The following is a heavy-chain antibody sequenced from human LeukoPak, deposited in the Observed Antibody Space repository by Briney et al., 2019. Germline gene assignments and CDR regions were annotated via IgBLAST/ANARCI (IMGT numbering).Heavy chain of an antibody. CDR2: IYYSGST. Sequence: SETLSLTCTVSGGSISSGDYYWSWIRQPPGKGLEWIGYIYYSGSTYYNPSLEGRVTISVDTSKNQFSLKLSSVTAADTAVYYCARDLGIGYCSGGSCYNFYGMDVWGQGTTVTVS. D-gene: IGHD2-15*01. V-gene: IGHV4-30-4*01. CDR3: ARDLGIGYCSGGSCYNFYGMDV. CDR1: GGSISSGDYY. J-gene: IGHJ6*02.